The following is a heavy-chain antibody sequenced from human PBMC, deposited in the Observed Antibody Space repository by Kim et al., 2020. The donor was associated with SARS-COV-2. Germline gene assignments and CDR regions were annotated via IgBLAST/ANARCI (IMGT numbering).Heavy chain of an antibody. CDR2: IKQDGSEK. V-gene: IGHV3-7*01. Sequence: GGSLRLSCAASGFTFSSYWMSRVLQAPGKGLEWVANIKQDGSEKYYADSVKGRFTISRDNAKNSLYLQMNGLRAEETAVYYCARGRGYYYDSSGYSDCFDYWGQGTLGTVSS. D-gene: IGHD3-22*01. CDR3: ARGRGYYYDSSGYSDCFDY. J-gene: IGHJ4*02. CDR1: GFTFSSYW.